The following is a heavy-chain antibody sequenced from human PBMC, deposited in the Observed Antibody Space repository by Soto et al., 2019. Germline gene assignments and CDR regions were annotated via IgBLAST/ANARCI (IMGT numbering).Heavy chain of an antibody. CDR3: ARGGRYYYDSSGYYYGEDY. J-gene: IGHJ4*02. CDR2: INPSGGST. Sequence: ASVKVSCKASGYTFTSYYMHWVRQAPGQGLEWMGIINPSGGSTSYAQKFQGRVTMTRDTSTSTVYMELSSLRSEDTAVYYCARGGRYYYDSSGYYYGEDYWGQGTLVTVSS. V-gene: IGHV1-46*01. CDR1: GYTFTSYY. D-gene: IGHD3-22*01.